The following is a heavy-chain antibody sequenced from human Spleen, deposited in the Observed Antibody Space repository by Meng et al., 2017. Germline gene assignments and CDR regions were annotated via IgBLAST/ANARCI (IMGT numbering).Heavy chain of an antibody. J-gene: IGHJ4*02. V-gene: IGHV4-34*01. CDR2: INHSGST. D-gene: IGHD5-12*01. CDR3: ARGGDIVATITLDY. CDR1: GGSFSGYY. Sequence: QGQLKQWGPGLLTPSETLSLTCAVYGGSFSGYYWNWIRQPPGKGLEWIGEINHSGSTNYNPSLKSRVTISVDTSKNQFSLKLSSVTAADTAVYYCARGGDIVATITLDYWGQGTLVTVSS.